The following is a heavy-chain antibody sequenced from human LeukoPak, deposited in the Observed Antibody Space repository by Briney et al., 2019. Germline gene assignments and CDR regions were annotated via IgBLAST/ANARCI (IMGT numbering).Heavy chain of an antibody. Sequence: SETLSLTCTVSGVSISSYHWTWIRQPPGEGLEWIGHIYNSGSTNYNPSLRDRGTISLDTSKNQVSLKLSSVTAADTAMYYCARDLGYYGSGSSGWFDPWGQGTLVTVSS. D-gene: IGHD3-10*01. CDR1: GVSISSYH. CDR2: IYNSGST. J-gene: IGHJ5*02. CDR3: ARDLGYYGSGSSGWFDP. V-gene: IGHV4-59*01.